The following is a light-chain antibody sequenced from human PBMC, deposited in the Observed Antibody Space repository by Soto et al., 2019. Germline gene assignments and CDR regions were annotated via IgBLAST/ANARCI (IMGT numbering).Light chain of an antibody. CDR3: QQYKNWPPYT. CDR2: GAS. J-gene: IGKJ2*01. CDR1: QSVSSN. V-gene: IGKV3-15*01. Sequence: EVVMTQSPATLSVSPGERATLSCRASQSVSSNVAWYQQKPGQAPRLLIYGASIRATGIPARFSGSGSGTEFTLTISSLQSEDFAVYYCQQYKNWPPYTFGQGTKLEIK.